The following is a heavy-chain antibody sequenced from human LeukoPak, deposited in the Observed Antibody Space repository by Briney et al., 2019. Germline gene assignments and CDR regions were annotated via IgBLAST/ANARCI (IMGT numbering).Heavy chain of an antibody. J-gene: IGHJ3*02. CDR3: ARVKEDAFDI. Sequence: SVKVSCKASGYTFTSYDINWVRQATGQGLEYMGWMHPNSGDTGYAQNFQGRVTMTRNTSISTTYTELRSLRSQDTAVYYCARVKEDAFDIWGQGTMVTVSS. CDR2: MHPNSGDT. CDR1: GYTFTSYD. V-gene: IGHV1-8*01.